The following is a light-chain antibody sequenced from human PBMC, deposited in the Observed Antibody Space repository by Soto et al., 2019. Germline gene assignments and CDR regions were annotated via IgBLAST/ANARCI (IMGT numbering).Light chain of an antibody. CDR3: QQYGSSPYT. J-gene: IGKJ2*01. CDR2: GAS. Sequence: ESVLTQSPATLSLSPGERATLSCRASQNVGNNLVWYQQKAGQAPRLLIYGASTRATGIPARFSGSGSGTDFTLTISRLEPEDFAVYFCQQYGSSPYTFGQGTKVDIK. CDR1: QNVGNN. V-gene: IGKV3-20*01.